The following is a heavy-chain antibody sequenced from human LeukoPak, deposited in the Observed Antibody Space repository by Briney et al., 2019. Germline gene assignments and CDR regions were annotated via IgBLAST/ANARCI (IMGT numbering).Heavy chain of an antibody. CDR1: AFTFSSYA. CDR3: ARGNTVMGYYFDY. V-gene: IGHV3-30*04. CDR2: ISHDGSNK. J-gene: IGHJ4*02. D-gene: IGHD4-11*01. Sequence: GGSLRLSCAASAFTFSSYAMHWVRQAPDKGLEWVAIISHDGSNKYYADSVKGRFTISRDNSKNTLYLQMNSLRAEDTAVYYCARGNTVMGYYFDYWGQGTLVTVSS.